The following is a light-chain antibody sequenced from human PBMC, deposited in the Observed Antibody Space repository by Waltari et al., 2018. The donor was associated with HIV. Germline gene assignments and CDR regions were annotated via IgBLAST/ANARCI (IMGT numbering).Light chain of an antibody. CDR2: GAS. V-gene: IGKV3-20*01. CDR3: HQYSTSAIT. J-gene: IGKJ5*01. CDR1: QTLTSNY. Sequence: DIVFTQSPVTLSLSPVARATLSCRASQTLTSNYLAWYQQKPGQAPRLVSHGASTRATGIPDRFSGRGSGTDFTLSINRLEPEDSAVYYCHQYSTSAITFGQGTRLEIK.